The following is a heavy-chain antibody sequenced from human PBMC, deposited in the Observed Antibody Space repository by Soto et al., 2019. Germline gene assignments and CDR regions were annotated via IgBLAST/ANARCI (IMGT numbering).Heavy chain of an antibody. Sequence: GGSLRLSCAASGFTFSSYDMHWVRQATGKGLEWVSAIGTAGDTYYPGSVKGRFTISRENAKNSLYLQMNSLRAEDTAVYYCARGYSSSPFALEAFDIWGQRTMVTVSS. CDR3: ARGYSSSPFALEAFDI. V-gene: IGHV3-13*01. J-gene: IGHJ3*02. D-gene: IGHD6-6*01. CDR1: GFTFSSYD. CDR2: IGTAGDT.